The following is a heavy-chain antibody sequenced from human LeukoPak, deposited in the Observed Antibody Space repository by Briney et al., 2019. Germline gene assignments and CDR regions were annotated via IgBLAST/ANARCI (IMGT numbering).Heavy chain of an antibody. D-gene: IGHD3-10*01. CDR2: IKNDGSST. V-gene: IGHV3-74*01. Sequence: GGSLRLSCAASGLTFSRYWMHWVRQAPGKGLVWVSRIKNDGSSTSYADSVKGRFTISRDNAKNTVYLQMNSLRAEDTAVYYCATTYRVLQTLLNWGQGTLVTVSS. CDR3: ATTYRVLQTLLN. J-gene: IGHJ4*02. CDR1: GLTFSRYW.